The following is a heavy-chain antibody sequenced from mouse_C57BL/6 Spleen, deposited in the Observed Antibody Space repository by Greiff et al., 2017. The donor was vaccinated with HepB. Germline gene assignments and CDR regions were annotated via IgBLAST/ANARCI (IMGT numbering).Heavy chain of an antibody. D-gene: IGHD2-4*01. V-gene: IGHV1-15*01. CDR1: GYTFTDYE. CDR3: TREGMITRYYFDY. CDR2: IDPETGGT. J-gene: IGHJ2*01. Sequence: QVQLQQSGAELVRPGASVTLSCKASGYTFTDYEMHWVKQTPVHGLEWIGAIDPETGGTAYNQKFKGKAILTADKSSSTAYMELRSLTSEDSAVYYCTREGMITRYYFDYWGQGTTLTVSS.